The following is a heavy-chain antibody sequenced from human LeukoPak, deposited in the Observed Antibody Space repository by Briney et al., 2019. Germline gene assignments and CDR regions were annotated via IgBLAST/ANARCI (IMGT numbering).Heavy chain of an antibody. Sequence: GRSLRLSCAASGFTSSSYGMHWVRQAPGKGLEWVAVISYNGSNKYYADSVKGRFTISRDNSKNTLYLQMNSLRAEDTAVYYCAKEREVYYDFWSGHYYYYGMDVWGQGTTVTVSS. CDR2: ISYNGSNK. CDR1: GFTSSSYG. D-gene: IGHD3-3*01. V-gene: IGHV3-30*18. J-gene: IGHJ6*02. CDR3: AKEREVYYDFWSGHYYYYGMDV.